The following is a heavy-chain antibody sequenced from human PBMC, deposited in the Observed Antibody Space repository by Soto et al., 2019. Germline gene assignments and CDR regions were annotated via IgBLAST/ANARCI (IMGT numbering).Heavy chain of an antibody. V-gene: IGHV1-69*13. Sequence: ASVKVSCKASGGTFSSYAISWVRQAPGQGLERMGGIIPIFGTANYAQKFQGRVTITADESTSTAYMELSSLRSEDTAVYYCARAEGYCSGGSCYGGYYGMDVWGQGTTVTVSS. CDR1: GGTFSSYA. D-gene: IGHD2-15*01. CDR2: IIPIFGTA. CDR3: ARAEGYCSGGSCYGGYYGMDV. J-gene: IGHJ6*01.